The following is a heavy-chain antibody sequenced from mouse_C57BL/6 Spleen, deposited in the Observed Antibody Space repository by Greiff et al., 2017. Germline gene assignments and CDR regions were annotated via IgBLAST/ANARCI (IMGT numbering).Heavy chain of an antibody. J-gene: IGHJ3*01. Sequence: QVQLQQPGAELVRPGSSVKLSCKASGYTFTSYWMDWVKQRPGQGLEWIGNIYPSDSETHYNQKFKDKATLTVDKSSSTAYMQLSSLTSEDSAVYYCASGDYDGGAYWGQGTLVTVSA. V-gene: IGHV1-61*01. D-gene: IGHD2-3*01. CDR3: ASGDYDGGAY. CDR2: IYPSDSET. CDR1: GYTFTSYW.